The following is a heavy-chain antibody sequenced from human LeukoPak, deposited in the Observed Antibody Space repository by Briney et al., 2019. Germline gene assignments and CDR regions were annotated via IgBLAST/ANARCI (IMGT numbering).Heavy chain of an antibody. J-gene: IGHJ3*01. CDR3: ARCQIAAAGTGAFDV. D-gene: IGHD6-13*01. CDR1: GFSFSTYA. CDR2: FSATDGST. Sequence: PGGSLRLSCAASGFSFSTYAVTWVRQAPGKGLEWVSAFSATDGSTQYADSMKGRFTISRDFTTNTLFLQINSLRAEDTAVYYCARCQIAAAGTGAFDVWGQGTMVTVSS. V-gene: IGHV3-23*01.